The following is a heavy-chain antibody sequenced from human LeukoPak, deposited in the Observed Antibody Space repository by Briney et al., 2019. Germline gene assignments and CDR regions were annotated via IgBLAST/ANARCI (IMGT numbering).Heavy chain of an antibody. J-gene: IGHJ4*02. D-gene: IGHD1-26*01. Sequence: GGSLRLSCATSEFTLSSYWMHWVRQAPGKGLVWVSVIYTDGSSTTYADSVKGRFTISRDNARNTLYLQMNSLRADDTAVYYCARDREWEVFDYWGQGTLVTVSS. CDR1: EFTLSSYW. V-gene: IGHV3-74*01. CDR3: ARDREWEVFDY. CDR2: IYTDGSST.